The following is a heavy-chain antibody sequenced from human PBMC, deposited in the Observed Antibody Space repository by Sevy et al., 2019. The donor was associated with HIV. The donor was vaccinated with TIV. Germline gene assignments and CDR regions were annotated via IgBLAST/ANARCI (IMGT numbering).Heavy chain of an antibody. D-gene: IGHD3-22*01. CDR3: ARDPGIGSGYYYYFDY. CDR1: GFTFSSYA. CDR2: ISYDRNNK. Sequence: GGSLRLSCAASGFTFSSYAMHGVRQAPSKGLEWVVVISYDRNNKYYADSVRGRFTISRDNSKNTLYLQMNSLRAEDTAVYYCARDPGIGSGYYYYFDYWGQGTLVTVSS. J-gene: IGHJ4*02. V-gene: IGHV3-30-3*01.